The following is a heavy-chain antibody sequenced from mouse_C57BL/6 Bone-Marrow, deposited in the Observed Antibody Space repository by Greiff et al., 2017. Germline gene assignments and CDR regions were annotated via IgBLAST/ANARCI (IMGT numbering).Heavy chain of an antibody. V-gene: IGHV1-55*01. CDR1: GYTFTSYW. D-gene: IGHD2-5*01. CDR3: ARDYSNYGYAMDY. Sequence: VQLQQPGAELVKPGASVKMSCKASGYTFTSYWITWVKQRPGQGLEWIGDIYPGSGSTNYNEKFKSKATLTVDTSSSTAYMQLSSLTSEDSAVYYCARDYSNYGYAMDYWGQGTSVTVSS. CDR2: IYPGSGST. J-gene: IGHJ4*01.